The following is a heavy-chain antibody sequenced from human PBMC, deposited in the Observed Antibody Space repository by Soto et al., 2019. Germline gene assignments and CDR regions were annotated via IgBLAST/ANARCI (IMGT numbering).Heavy chain of an antibody. Sequence: QVQLVESGGGVVQPGRSLRLSCAASGFTFSSYGMHWVRQAPGKGLEWVAVISYDGSNKYYADSVKGRFTISRDNSKNTRYLQRNSLRAEDTAVYYCAKDPLGLRRFYYYMDVWGKGTTVTVSS. CDR3: AKDPLGLRRFYYYMDV. V-gene: IGHV3-30*18. CDR2: ISYDGSNK. D-gene: IGHD3-16*01. CDR1: GFTFSSYG. J-gene: IGHJ6*03.